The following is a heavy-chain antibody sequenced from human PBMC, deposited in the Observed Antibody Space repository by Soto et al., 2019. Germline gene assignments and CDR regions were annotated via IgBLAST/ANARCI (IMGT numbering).Heavy chain of an antibody. CDR3: ARASPQVVVITWFDP. D-gene: IGHD3-22*01. CDR1: GGSLSGYS. J-gene: IGHJ5*02. Sequence: PXETLSLTCSVYGGSLSGYSWSWIRQPPGKGLEWIGEINHSGSTNYNPSLKSRVTISVDTSKNQFSLKLSSVTAADTAVYYCARASPQVVVITWFDPWGQGTLVTVSS. CDR2: INHSGST. V-gene: IGHV4-34*01.